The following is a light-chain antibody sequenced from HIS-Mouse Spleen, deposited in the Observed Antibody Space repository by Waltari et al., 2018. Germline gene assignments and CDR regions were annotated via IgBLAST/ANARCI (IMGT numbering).Light chain of an antibody. CDR1: SSNIGRTP. J-gene: IGLJ2*01. CDR2: SNN. Sequence: QSVLTQPPSASGTPGQRVTLSCSGSSSNIGRTPVNWYQQLPGTAPKPPIYSNNQRPSGVPDRFSGSKSGTSASLAISGLQSEDEADYYCAAWDDSLNGVVFGGGTKLTVL. V-gene: IGLV1-44*01. CDR3: AAWDDSLNGVV.